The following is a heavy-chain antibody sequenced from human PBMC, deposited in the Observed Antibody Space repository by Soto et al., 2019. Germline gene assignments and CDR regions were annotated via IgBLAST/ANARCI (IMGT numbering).Heavy chain of an antibody. J-gene: IGHJ4*02. CDR3: ARDNSWYREIDY. Sequence: GGSLRLSCTVSGFTFSNYLMSWVRQAPGKGLEWVANIKQDGSEKYYVDSVKGRFTISRDNAKNSLYLQMNSLRAEDTAVYYCARDNSWYREIDYWGQGTLVTVSS. D-gene: IGHD6-13*01. CDR2: IKQDGSEK. CDR1: GFTFSNYL. V-gene: IGHV3-7*01.